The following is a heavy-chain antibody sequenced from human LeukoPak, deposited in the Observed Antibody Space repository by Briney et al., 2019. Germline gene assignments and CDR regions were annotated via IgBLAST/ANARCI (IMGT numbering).Heavy chain of an antibody. CDR2: IYYSGSA. J-gene: IGHJ4*02. Sequence: SETLSLTCTVSGGSISTYYWTWIRQPPGKGLEWIGYIYYSGSADYNPSLKSRVTISLDTSKNQFSLRLSSVTAADTAVYYCARLQMDTAMVRFDYWGQGTLVTVSS. D-gene: IGHD5-18*01. CDR1: GGSISTYY. CDR3: ARLQMDTAMVRFDY. V-gene: IGHV4-59*08.